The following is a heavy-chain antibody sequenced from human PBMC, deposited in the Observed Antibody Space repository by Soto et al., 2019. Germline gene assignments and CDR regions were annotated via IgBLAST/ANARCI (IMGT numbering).Heavy chain of an antibody. D-gene: IGHD6-19*01. CDR2: ISYDGSNK. CDR1: GFTFSSYG. Sequence: GSLRLSCAASGFTFSSYGMHWVRQAPGKGLEWVAVISYDGSNKYYADSVKGRFTISRDNSKNTLYLQMNSLRAEDTAVYYCAKDLYSSGHEAFDIWGQGTMVTVSS. J-gene: IGHJ3*02. V-gene: IGHV3-30*18. CDR3: AKDLYSSGHEAFDI.